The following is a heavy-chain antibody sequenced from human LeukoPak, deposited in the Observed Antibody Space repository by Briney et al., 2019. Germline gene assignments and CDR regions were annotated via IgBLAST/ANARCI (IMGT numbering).Heavy chain of an antibody. CDR2: INHSGST. Sequence: PSETLSLTCGVYGGSFRSYYWNWLRQPPGKGLEWIGEINHSGSTNYNPSLKSRVTMSVDTSKKQFSLKLSSVTAADTAVYYCASQHCTSTTCYAYFDYWGQGTLVTVSS. CDR3: ASQHCTSTTCYAYFDY. V-gene: IGHV4-34*01. CDR1: GGSFRSYY. J-gene: IGHJ4*02. D-gene: IGHD2-2*01.